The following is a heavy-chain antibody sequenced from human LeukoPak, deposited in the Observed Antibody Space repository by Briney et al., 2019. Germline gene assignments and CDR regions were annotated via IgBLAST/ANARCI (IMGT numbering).Heavy chain of an antibody. V-gene: IGHV3-23*01. CDR3: AKDLTRITMIVVVIPYFDY. J-gene: IGHJ4*02. CDR2: ISGSGGST. Sequence: GGSLRLSCAASGFTFSSYAMSWVRQAPGKGLEWVSAISGSGGSTYYADSVKGRFTISRDNSKNTLYLQMSSLRAEDTAVYYCAKDLTRITMIVVVIPYFDYWGQGTLVTVSS. D-gene: IGHD3-22*01. CDR1: GFTFSSYA.